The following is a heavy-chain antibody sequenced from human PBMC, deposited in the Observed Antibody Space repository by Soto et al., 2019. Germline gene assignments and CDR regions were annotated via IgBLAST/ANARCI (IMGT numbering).Heavy chain of an antibody. CDR3: AKGYCSSAKCYTYSYMDV. V-gene: IGHV3-9*01. CDR1: GFNFDEYA. CDR2: ISWNRGTI. D-gene: IGHD2-2*01. Sequence: EVVLVESGGGLVQPGRSLRLSCAASGFNFDEYAMHWVRQGPGKGLEWVSGISWNRGTIVYADSVKGRFTIYRDNAKNFLYLEMNSLGAEDTALYYCAKGYCSSAKCYTYSYMDVWGKGTTVTVSS. J-gene: IGHJ6*03.